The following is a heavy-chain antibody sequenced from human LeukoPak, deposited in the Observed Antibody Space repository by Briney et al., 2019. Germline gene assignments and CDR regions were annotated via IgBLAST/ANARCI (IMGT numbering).Heavy chain of an antibody. Sequence: GGSLRLSCAASGFTFSSYAMSWVRQAPGKRLEWVSAISGSGGSTYYADSVKGRFTISRDNSKNTLYLQMNSLRAEDTAVYYCAKGPPPTVNTSFHFDYWGQGTLVTVSS. CDR1: GFTFSSYA. CDR2: ISGSGGST. CDR3: AKGPPPTVNTSFHFDY. D-gene: IGHD4-17*01. V-gene: IGHV3-23*01. J-gene: IGHJ4*02.